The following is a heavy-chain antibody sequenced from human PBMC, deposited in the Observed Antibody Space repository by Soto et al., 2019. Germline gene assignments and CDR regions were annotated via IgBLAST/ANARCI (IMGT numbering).Heavy chain of an antibody. CDR2: IYYSGST. Sequence: SEALSVTCTVSGGSISRSSYYWGWIRQPPGKGLEWIGSIYYSGSTYYNPSLKSRVTISVDTSKNQFSLKLSSVTAADTAVYYCASYDSSGWSRYYFDYWGQGTLVTVSS. CDR3: ASYDSSGWSRYYFDY. J-gene: IGHJ4*02. CDR1: GGSISRSSYY. V-gene: IGHV4-39*01. D-gene: IGHD3-22*01.